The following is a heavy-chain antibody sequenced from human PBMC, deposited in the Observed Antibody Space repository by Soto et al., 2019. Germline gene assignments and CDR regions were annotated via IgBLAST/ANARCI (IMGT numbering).Heavy chain of an antibody. J-gene: IGHJ6*02. CDR3: ARAITRRRVAAAPRGYYYYGMVV. D-gene: IGHD2-15*01. V-gene: IGHV1-69*13. CDR2: IIPIFGTA. CDR1: GGTFSSYA. Sequence: SVKVSCKASGGTFSSYAIRRVRQAPGPGLEWMGGIIPIFGTANYAQKFQGRVTITADESTSTDYMEPRSLRSEGTAVCHGARAITRRRVAAAPRGYYYYGMVVWRQGPTVTVSS.